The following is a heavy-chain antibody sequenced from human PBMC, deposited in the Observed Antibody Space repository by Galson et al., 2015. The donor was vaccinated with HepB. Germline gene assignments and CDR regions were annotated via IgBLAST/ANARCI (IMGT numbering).Heavy chain of an antibody. CDR3: AKHYHDSSERGDAFDI. V-gene: IGHV3-23*01. Sequence: SLRLSCAASGFTFSNSAMSWVRQAPGKGLDWVSAVSGTDGGTYYADSVKGRFTISRDDAKNTLYLQMNSLRAEDTVVYYCAKHYHDSSERGDAFDIWGPGTMVTVSS. D-gene: IGHD3-22*01. J-gene: IGHJ3*02. CDR1: GFTFSNSA. CDR2: VSGTDGGT.